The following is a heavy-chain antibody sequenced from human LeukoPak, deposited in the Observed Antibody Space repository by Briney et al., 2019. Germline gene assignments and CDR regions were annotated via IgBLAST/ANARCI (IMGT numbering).Heavy chain of an antibody. CDR1: GFTFDDYT. D-gene: IGHD6-19*01. V-gene: IGHV3-74*01. J-gene: IGHJ4*02. Sequence: QPGRSLRLSCAASGFTFDDYTMHWVRQAPGKGLVWVSRINSDGSSISYADSVKGRFAVSRDNAKNSLYLQMSSLRAEDTAIYYCARDTPASGWLFYWGQGALVTVSS. CDR2: INSDGSSI. CDR3: ARDTPASGWLFY.